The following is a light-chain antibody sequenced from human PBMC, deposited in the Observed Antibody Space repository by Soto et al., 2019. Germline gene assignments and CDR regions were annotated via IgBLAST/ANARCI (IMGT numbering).Light chain of an antibody. CDR3: QQYTNSPIT. J-gene: IGKJ5*01. V-gene: IGKV3-20*01. CDR1: QSVRRSY. CDR2: GAS. Sequence: GVTQSPGSLSLSQGERAALCGRGGQSVRRSYLAWFQQKPGQAPRLLIYGASTRAAGIPARFSGSGSGTDFTLTISSLQPEDFAVYYCQQYTNSPITFGQGTRLDIK.